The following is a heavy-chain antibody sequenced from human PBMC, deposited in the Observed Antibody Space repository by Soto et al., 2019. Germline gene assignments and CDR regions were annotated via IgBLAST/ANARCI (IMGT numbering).Heavy chain of an antibody. V-gene: IGHV3-53*01. J-gene: IGHJ6*02. CDR3: ARGGITGTLRLNYYYYYGMDV. D-gene: IGHD1-7*01. CDR2: IYSGGST. Sequence: GGSLRLSCAASGFTVSSNYMSWVRQAPGKGLEWVSVIYSGGSTYYADSVKGRFTISRDNSKNTLYLQMNSLRAEDTAVYYCARGGITGTLRLNYYYYYGMDVCGQGTTVPVSS. CDR1: GFTVSSNY.